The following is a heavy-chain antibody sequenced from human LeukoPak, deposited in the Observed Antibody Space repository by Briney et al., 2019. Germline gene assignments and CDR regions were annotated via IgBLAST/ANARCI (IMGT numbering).Heavy chain of an antibody. V-gene: IGHV3-30-3*01. CDR2: ISYDGSNK. J-gene: IGHJ6*02. CDR3: ARDGWRVNGMDV. D-gene: IGHD6-19*01. Sequence: GGSLRLSCAASGFTFDDYAMHWVRQAPGKGLEWVAVISYDGSNKYYADSVKGRFTISRDNSKNTLYLQMNSLRAEDTAVYYCARDGWRVNGMDVWGQGTTVTVSS. CDR1: GFTFDDYA.